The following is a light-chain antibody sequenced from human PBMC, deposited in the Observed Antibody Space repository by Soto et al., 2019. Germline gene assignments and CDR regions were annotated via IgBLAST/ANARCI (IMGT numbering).Light chain of an antibody. J-gene: IGLJ1*01. Sequence: QSALTQPASVSGSPGQSITISCTGSSSDVGGYNLVSWYQHHPGKAPKLIIYEGSQRPSGVSNRFFDSKSGNTASLTISGLQAEDEADYHCCSYAGSSSYVFGTGTKVTVL. CDR1: SSDVGGYNL. V-gene: IGLV2-23*01. CDR2: EGS. CDR3: CSYAGSSSYV.